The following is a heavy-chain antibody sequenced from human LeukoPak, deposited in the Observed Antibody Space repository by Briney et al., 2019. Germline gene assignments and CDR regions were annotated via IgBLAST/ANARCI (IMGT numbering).Heavy chain of an antibody. J-gene: IGHJ4*02. V-gene: IGHV1-2*02. CDR3: AGRGDGFLEPPDY. D-gene: IGHD3-3*01. Sequence: ASVKVSCKASGYTFTGYYMHWVRQAPGQGPEWMGWINPNSGGTNYAQKFQGRVTMTRDTSISTAYMELSRLRSDDTAVYYCAGRGDGFLEPPDYWGQGTLVTVSS. CDR2: INPNSGGT. CDR1: GYTFTGYY.